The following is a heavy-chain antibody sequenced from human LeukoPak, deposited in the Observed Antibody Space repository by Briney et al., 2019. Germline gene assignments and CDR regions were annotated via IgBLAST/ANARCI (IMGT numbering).Heavy chain of an antibody. V-gene: IGHV3-30-3*01. J-gene: IGHJ4*02. CDR1: GFTFSSYA. Sequence: GGSLRLSCAASGFTFSSYAMHCVRQAPGKGLEWVAVISYDGSNKYYADSVKGRFTISRDNSKNTLYLQMNSLRAEDTAVYYCARETDVSHLDYWGQGTLVTVSS. CDR2: ISYDGSNK. D-gene: IGHD3-16*01. CDR3: ARETDVSHLDY.